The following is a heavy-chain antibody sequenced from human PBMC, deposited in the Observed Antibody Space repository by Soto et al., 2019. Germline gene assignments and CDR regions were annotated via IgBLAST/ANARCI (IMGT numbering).Heavy chain of an antibody. CDR2: IYYSGST. Sequence: PSETLSLTCTVSGGSISSGDYYWSWIRQPPGKGLEWIGYIYYSGSTYYNPSLKGRVTISVDTSKNQFSLKLSSVTAADTAVYYCARDTMVRGVIRYYYGMDVWGQGTTVTVSS. CDR3: ARDTMVRGVIRYYYGMDV. J-gene: IGHJ6*02. CDR1: GGSISSGDYY. D-gene: IGHD3-10*01. V-gene: IGHV4-30-4*01.